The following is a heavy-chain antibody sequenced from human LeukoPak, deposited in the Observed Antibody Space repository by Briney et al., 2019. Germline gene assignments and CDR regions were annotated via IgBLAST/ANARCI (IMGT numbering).Heavy chain of an antibody. CDR1: EFTFRSHV. D-gene: IGHD6-13*01. CDR3: AKGSSNWLDHYYFDF. J-gene: IGHJ4*02. CDR2: ISDSGGST. V-gene: IGHV3-23*01. Sequence: GGSLRLSCAASEFTFRSHVMSWVRQAPGKGLAWVSAISDSGGSTQYADSVKGRFTISRDNSKNTLYLQMNSLRVEDTAVYYCAKGSSNWLDHYYFDFWGQGTLVTVSS.